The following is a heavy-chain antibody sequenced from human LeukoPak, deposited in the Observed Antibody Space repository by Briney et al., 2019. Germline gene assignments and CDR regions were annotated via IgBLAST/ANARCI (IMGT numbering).Heavy chain of an antibody. CDR1: GFTFSSFA. V-gene: IGHV3-21*01. J-gene: IGHJ4*02. CDR3: ARDGFSYGPGAAMGY. D-gene: IGHD3-10*01. CDR2: ISSSSTYI. Sequence: GGSLRLSCAASGFTFSSFAMHWVRQAPGKGLEWVSAISSSSTYIYYADSVKGRFTISRDNAKNSLYLQMNSLRGEDTAVYYCARDGFSYGPGAAMGYWGQGTLVTVSS.